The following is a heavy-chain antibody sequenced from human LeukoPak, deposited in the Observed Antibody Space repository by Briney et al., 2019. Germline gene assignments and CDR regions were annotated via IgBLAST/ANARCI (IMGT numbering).Heavy chain of an antibody. CDR3: ARGPRNWGFDY. D-gene: IGHD7-27*01. Sequence: ASVKVSCKASEYTFTTYDINWVRQASGQGLEWMGWMNPNSGNTGYAQKFQGRVTMTRHTSISTAYMELRSLRSEDTAVYYCARGPRNWGFDYWGPGTLVTVSS. CDR2: MNPNSGNT. CDR1: EYTFTTYD. J-gene: IGHJ4*02. V-gene: IGHV1-8*01.